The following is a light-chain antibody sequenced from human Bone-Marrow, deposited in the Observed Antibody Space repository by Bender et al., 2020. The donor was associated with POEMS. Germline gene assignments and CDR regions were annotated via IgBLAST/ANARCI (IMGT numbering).Light chain of an antibody. CDR3: CSYAPYGAFRK. J-gene: IGLJ3*02. CDR1: SSDVGGYNF. V-gene: IGLV2-23*02. Sequence: QSALTQPASASGSPGQSITISCTGSSSDVGGYNFVSWYQHHPGKAPKLMIYEAFKRPSGVSNRFSGSKSGNTASLTISDLQAEDEADYFCCSYAPYGAFRKFGGGTKLTVL. CDR2: EAF.